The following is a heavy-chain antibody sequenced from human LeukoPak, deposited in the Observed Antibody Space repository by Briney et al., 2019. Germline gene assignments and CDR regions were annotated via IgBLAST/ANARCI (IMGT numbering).Heavy chain of an antibody. CDR3: ARVLAVAGTIIDY. D-gene: IGHD6-19*01. V-gene: IGHV3-21*01. J-gene: IGHJ4*02. CDR1: GFTFSSYS. Sequence: GASLRLSCAASGFTFSSYSMNWVRQAPGKGLEWVSSISSSSSYIYYAYSVKGRFTISRDNAKNSLYLQMNSLRAEDTAVYYCARVLAVAGTIIDYWGQGTLVSVSS. CDR2: ISSSSSYI.